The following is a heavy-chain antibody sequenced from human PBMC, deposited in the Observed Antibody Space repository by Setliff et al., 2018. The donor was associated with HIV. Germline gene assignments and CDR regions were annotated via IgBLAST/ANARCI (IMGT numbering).Heavy chain of an antibody. V-gene: IGHV4-59*12. CDR3: ARATATWLVDN. CDR2: MYYSGGT. J-gene: IGHJ4*02. CDR1: GGSISSYY. Sequence: PSETLSLTCNVSGGSISSYYWNWIRQSPGKGLQWIGYMYYSGGTTYNPSLKSRVTISVDTSKNQFSLKLSSVTAADTAVYYCARATATWLVDNWGQGTLVTVSS. D-gene: IGHD2-15*01.